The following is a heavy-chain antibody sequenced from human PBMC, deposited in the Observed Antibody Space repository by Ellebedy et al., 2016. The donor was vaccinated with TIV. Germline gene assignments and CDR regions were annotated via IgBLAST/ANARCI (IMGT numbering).Heavy chain of an antibody. V-gene: IGHV1-24*01. CDR1: RYTLTELP. J-gene: IGHJ6*02. CDR2: FDPEDGET. CDR3: ATDIAGAVAAYYYHGMDV. Sequence: AASVKVSCKVSRYTLTELPIHWVRQAPGKGLEWMGGFDPEDGETIYAQKFQGRVTMTEDTSTDTAYMGLSSLRSEDTAVYYCATDIAGAVAAYYYHGMDVWGQGTTVTVSS. D-gene: IGHD6-19*01.